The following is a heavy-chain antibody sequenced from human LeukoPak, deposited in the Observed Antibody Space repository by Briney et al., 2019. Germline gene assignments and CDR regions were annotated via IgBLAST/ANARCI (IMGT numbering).Heavy chain of an antibody. V-gene: IGHV3-7*01. D-gene: IGHD6-13*01. Sequence: GGSLRLSCAASGFTFSAYWVTWVRQAPGKGLEWVANINPPSSEKYYVGSVKGRFTISRDNAKNTLYLQMNSLRAEDTAVYYCARESGIAAALDLWGQGTLVTVSS. CDR2: INPPSSEK. CDR1: GFTFSAYW. J-gene: IGHJ5*02. CDR3: ARESGIAAALDL.